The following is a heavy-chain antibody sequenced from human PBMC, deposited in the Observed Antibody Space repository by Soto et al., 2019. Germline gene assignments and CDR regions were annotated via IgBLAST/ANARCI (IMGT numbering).Heavy chain of an antibody. Sequence: QVQLVESGGGVVQPGRSLRLSCAASGFTFSSYAMHWVRQAPGKGLGWVAVISYDGSNKYYADSVKGRFTISRDNSKNTLYLQMNSRRAEDTAVYYCARVARIRFGEFRNWFDPWGQGTLVTVSS. D-gene: IGHD3-10*01. CDR1: GFTFSSYA. CDR3: ARVARIRFGEFRNWFDP. CDR2: ISYDGSNK. V-gene: IGHV3-30-3*01. J-gene: IGHJ5*02.